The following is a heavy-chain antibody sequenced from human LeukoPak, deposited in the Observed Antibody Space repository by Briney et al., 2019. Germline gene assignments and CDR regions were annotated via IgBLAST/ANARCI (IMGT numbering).Heavy chain of an antibody. D-gene: IGHD3-22*01. CDR3: AREYDSSGYPFDD. Sequence: GGSLRLSCADSGYTFSSYWMSWVRQAPGKGLEWVANIKQDGSEKYYVDSVKGRFIFSRDNAKNSLYLQMNSLRAEDTAVYYCAREYDSSGYPFDDWGQGILVTVSS. CDR1: GYTFSSYW. CDR2: IKQDGSEK. V-gene: IGHV3-7*01. J-gene: IGHJ4*02.